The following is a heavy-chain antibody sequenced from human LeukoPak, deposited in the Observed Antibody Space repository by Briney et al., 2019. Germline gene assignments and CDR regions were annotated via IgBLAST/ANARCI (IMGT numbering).Heavy chain of an antibody. CDR2: IKQDGSEK. CDR1: GFTFSSYC. Sequence: PGGSLRLSCAASGFTFSSYCMSWVRQAPGKGLEWVANIKQDGSEKYYVDSVKGRFTLSRDNAKNSLYLRMNSLRAEDTAGDYCARDAAAYGFGVAYECWGKGALVTVS. J-gene: IGHJ1*01. CDR3: ARDAAAYGFGVAYEC. V-gene: IGHV3-7*01. D-gene: IGHD3-10*01.